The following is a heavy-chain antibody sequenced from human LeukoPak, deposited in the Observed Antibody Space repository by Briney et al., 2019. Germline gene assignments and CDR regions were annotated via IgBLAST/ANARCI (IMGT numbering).Heavy chain of an antibody. CDR2: VFYNGKT. V-gene: IGHV4-39*07. Sequence: SETLSLTCSVSGYSVSSSDYYWGWIRQSPGTGLEWIGDVFYNGKTNYNPSLRSRVTISIDTSRNQFSLRLTSVTAADTAVYYCARIFDSWGQGTQVTVSS. CDR1: GYSVSSSDYY. CDR3: ARIFDS. J-gene: IGHJ4*02.